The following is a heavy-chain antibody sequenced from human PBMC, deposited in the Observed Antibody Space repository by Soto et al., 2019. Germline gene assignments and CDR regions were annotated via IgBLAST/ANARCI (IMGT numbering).Heavy chain of an antibody. CDR2: ISGGGGST. CDR1: GFTFSSYG. Sequence: GSLSLSCAASGFTFSSYGMSWVRQAPGKGLEWVSGISGGGGSTEYADSVKGRFTISRDNSKNTLYLQMNSLRAEDTAVYYCAKEASDCSSTSCFTNWFDPWGQGTQVTVSS. J-gene: IGHJ5*02. V-gene: IGHV3-23*01. D-gene: IGHD2-2*02. CDR3: AKEASDCSSTSCFTNWFDP.